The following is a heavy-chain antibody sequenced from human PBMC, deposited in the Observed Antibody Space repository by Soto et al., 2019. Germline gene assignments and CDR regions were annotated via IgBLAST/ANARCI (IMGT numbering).Heavy chain of an antibody. CDR1: GFSLTTSGMG. CDR2: TYWNCDR. CDR3: ARIKGITYDWIADGMDV. J-gene: IGHJ6*02. D-gene: IGHD1-20*01. Sequence: QITLKESGPTLVKPTQTLTRTCTFSGFSLTTSGMGVGWIRQPPGKALEWLALTYWNCDRRYSPSLKSRVTITTDTSKNQLVLTMANTDPVDTASYYCARIKGITYDWIADGMDVWGQGTTVTVSS. V-gene: IGHV2-5*01.